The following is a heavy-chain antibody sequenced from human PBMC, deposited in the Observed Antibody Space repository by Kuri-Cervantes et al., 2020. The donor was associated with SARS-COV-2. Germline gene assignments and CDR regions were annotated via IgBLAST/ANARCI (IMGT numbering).Heavy chain of an antibody. V-gene: IGHV1-18*01. Sequence: ASVKVSCKTSGYTFTSFGTTWVRQAPGQGLEWLGWISGYSGNTDYAQRVQDRLILTRDISTSTAYMELRSLRSDDTAVYYCARFRVQLERRHPLSWFDPWGQGTLVTVSS. CDR2: ISGYSGNT. D-gene: IGHD1-1*01. CDR1: GYTFTSFG. J-gene: IGHJ5*02. CDR3: ARFRVQLERRHPLSWFDP.